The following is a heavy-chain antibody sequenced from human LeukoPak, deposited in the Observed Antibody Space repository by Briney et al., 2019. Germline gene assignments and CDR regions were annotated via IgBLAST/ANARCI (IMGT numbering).Heavy chain of an antibody. J-gene: IGHJ4*02. V-gene: IGHV3-23*01. CDR1: GFTFSSYA. Sequence: GGSLRLSCAGSGFTFSSYAMSWVRQAPGKGLEWVSVITGGARTTYYADSVKGRFTISRDNSKNTVFLQMNGLRAEDTAVYYCAKDTPLTAYGSGWSTNAFDYWGQGTLVTVSS. CDR3: AKDTPLTAYGSGWSTNAFDY. CDR2: ITGGARTT. D-gene: IGHD6-19*01.